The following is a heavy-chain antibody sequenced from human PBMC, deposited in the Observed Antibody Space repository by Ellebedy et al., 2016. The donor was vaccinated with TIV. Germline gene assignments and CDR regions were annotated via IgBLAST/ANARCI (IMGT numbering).Heavy chain of an antibody. CDR1: GGSISSYY. D-gene: IGHD3-10*01. CDR3: ARERGFGELLRGYYFDY. J-gene: IGHJ4*02. V-gene: IGHV4-30-4*01. Sequence: MPSETLSLTCTVSGGSISSYYWSWIRQPPGKGLEWIGYIYYSGSTYYHPSLKSRVTISVDTSKNQFSLKLSSVTAADTAVYYCARERGFGELLRGYYFDYWGQGTLVTVSS. CDR2: IYYSGST.